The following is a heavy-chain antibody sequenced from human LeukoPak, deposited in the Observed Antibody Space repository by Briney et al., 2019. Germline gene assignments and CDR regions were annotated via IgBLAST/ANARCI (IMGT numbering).Heavy chain of an antibody. CDR3: ARPPQPRGSSDAFDI. CDR1: GGSISSYY. D-gene: IGHD1-26*01. J-gene: IGHJ3*02. Sequence: SETLSLTCTVSGGSISSYYWSWIRQPPGKGLEWIGYIYYSGSTNYNPSLKSRVTISVDTSKNQFSLKLSSVTAADTAVYYCARPPQPRGSSDAFDIWGQGTMVTVSS. V-gene: IGHV4-59*08. CDR2: IYYSGST.